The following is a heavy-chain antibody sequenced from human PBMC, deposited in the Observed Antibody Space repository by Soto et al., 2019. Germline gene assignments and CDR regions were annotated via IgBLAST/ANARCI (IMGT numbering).Heavy chain of an antibody. Sequence: QLQLQESGPGLVKPSETLSLTCTDSGGSISSSSYYWGCIRQPPGKGLEWIGSIYYSGSTYYNPSLKSRVTMSVDTSKNQFSLQLSSVTAADTAVYYCACIFSGGYGYGFYYYGMDVWGQGTTVTVSS. V-gene: IGHV4-39*01. J-gene: IGHJ6*02. CDR2: IYYSGST. CDR1: GGSISSSSYY. D-gene: IGHD5-18*01. CDR3: ACIFSGGYGYGFYYYGMDV.